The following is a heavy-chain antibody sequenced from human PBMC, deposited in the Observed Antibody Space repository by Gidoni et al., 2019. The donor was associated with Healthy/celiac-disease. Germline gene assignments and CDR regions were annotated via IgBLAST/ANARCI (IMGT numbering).Heavy chain of an antibody. CDR2: INHSGST. CDR1: GWSFSGYY. CDR3: ARGKYSSSSGGIDY. D-gene: IGHD6-6*01. V-gene: IGHV4-34*01. Sequence: QVQLQQLGAGLLKPSETLSLTCAVYGWSFSGYYWSWIRQPPGKGLEWFGEINHSGSTKYNPSLKSRVTISVDTSKSQFSLKLSSVTAADTAVYYCARGKYSSSSGGIDYWGQGTLVTVSS. J-gene: IGHJ4*02.